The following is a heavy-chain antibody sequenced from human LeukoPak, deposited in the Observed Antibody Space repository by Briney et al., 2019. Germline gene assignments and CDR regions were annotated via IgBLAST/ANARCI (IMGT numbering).Heavy chain of an antibody. CDR1: GGTFSSYA. CDR2: ITPILGIA. CDR3: ARGPNKYYYDSSGYYYIDY. D-gene: IGHD3-22*01. Sequence: SVKVSCKASGGTFSSYAISWVRQAPGQGLEWMGRITPILGIANYAQKFQGRVTITADKSTSTAYMELSSLRSEDTAVYYCARGPNKYYYDSSGYYYIDYWGQGTLVTVSS. J-gene: IGHJ4*02. V-gene: IGHV1-69*04.